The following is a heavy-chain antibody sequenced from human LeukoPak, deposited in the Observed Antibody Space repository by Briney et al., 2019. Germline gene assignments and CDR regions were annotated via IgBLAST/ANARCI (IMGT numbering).Heavy chain of an antibody. V-gene: IGHV3-23*01. CDR2: IFVSSGRT. Sequence: GGSLRLSCVASGFTFSNYTMSWVRQTPGKGLEWVSSIFVSSGRTYYADSAKGRVTISRDNSRNTVYLQMNSLRAEDTAVYYCAKDRTYYSDFSAYYFSPPRQHFWGQGTVVTVSS. J-gene: IGHJ4*02. CDR3: AKDRTYYSDFSAYYFSPPRQHF. D-gene: IGHD3-22*01. CDR1: GFTFSNYT.